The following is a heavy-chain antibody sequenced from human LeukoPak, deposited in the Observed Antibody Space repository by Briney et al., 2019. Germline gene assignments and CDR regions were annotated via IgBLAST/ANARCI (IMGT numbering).Heavy chain of an antibody. CDR3: ARDYDILTGYWAISF. D-gene: IGHD3-9*01. CDR2: IYYSGST. CDR1: GGSISSYY. V-gene: IGHV4-59*01. Sequence: PSETLSLTCTVSGGSISSYYWSWIRQPPGKGLEWIGYIYYSGSTNYNPSLKSRVTISVDTSKNQFSLKLSSVTAADTAVYYCARDYDILTGYWAISFWGQGTLVTVSS. J-gene: IGHJ4*02.